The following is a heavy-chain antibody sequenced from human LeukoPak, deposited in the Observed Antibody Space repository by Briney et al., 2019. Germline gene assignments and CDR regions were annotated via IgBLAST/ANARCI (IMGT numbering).Heavy chain of an antibody. J-gene: IGHJ4*02. D-gene: IGHD1-26*01. CDR3: ARRDGSFRRGYYFDY. V-gene: IGHV4-39*07. Sequence: PSETLSLTCTVSGGSISGSGYYWVWIRQPPGKGLEWIATIYYTGSTNYNPSLKSRVTISVDTSKNQFSLKLSSVTAADTAVYYCARRDGSFRRGYYFDYWGQGTLVTVSS. CDR1: GGSISGSGYY. CDR2: IYYTGST.